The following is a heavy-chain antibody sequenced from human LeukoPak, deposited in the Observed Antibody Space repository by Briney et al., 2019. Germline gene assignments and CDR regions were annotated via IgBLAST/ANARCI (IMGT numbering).Heavy chain of an antibody. D-gene: IGHD4-17*01. CDR1: GFTFSSYG. J-gene: IGHJ5*02. CDR2: ISYDGSNK. Sequence: PGGSLRLSCAASGFTFSSYGMYWVRQAPGKGLEWVAVISYDGSNKYYADSVKGRFTISRDNSKNTLYLQMNSLRAEDTAVYYCAKDFTVTTRGWFDPWGQGTLVTVSS. CDR3: AKDFTVTTRGWFDP. V-gene: IGHV3-30*18.